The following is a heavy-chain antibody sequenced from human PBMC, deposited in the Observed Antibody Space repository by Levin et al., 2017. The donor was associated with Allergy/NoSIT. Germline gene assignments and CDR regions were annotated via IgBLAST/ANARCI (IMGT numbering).Heavy chain of an antibody. Sequence: SQTLSLTCGVFGGSISSSNWWSWVRQPPGKGLEWIGEIDHSGSTNYNPSLKSRVTISVDKSQNQLSLKLSSVTAADTAVYYCARDAGNYDGSGYYFDYWGQGTLVTVSS. D-gene: IGHD3-22*01. V-gene: IGHV4-4*02. CDR3: ARDAGNYDGSGYYFDY. CDR1: GGSISSSNW. J-gene: IGHJ4*02. CDR2: IDHSGST.